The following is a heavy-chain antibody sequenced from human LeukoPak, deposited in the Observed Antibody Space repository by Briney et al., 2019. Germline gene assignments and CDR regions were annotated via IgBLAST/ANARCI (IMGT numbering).Heavy chain of an antibody. CDR2: IRRKANGGTT. V-gene: IGHV3-49*04. CDR3: TRATIVGATGVLDV. D-gene: IGHD1-26*01. CDR1: GFTFGEYA. J-gene: IGHJ3*01. Sequence: PGGSLRLSCTASGFTFGEYAMSWVRQAPGEGLECVGFIRRKANGGTTEYAASVKGRFTISRDDSESIAYLQMNSLKTEDTAVYYCTRATIVGATGVLDVWGQGTMVTVSP.